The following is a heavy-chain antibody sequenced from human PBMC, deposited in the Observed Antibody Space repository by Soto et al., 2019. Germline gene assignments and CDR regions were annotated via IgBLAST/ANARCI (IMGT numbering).Heavy chain of an antibody. J-gene: IGHJ3*02. V-gene: IGHV3-23*01. Sequence: EVQLLESGGGLGQPGGSLRLSCAASGFTFSSYAMTWVRQAPGQGLEWVASISGSGGTTNYADSVKGRFTISRDNSKNTAYLQMNSLRAEDTAVYYCAKDHTVVIRDAFDIWGQGTMVNVSS. CDR1: GFTFSSYA. D-gene: IGHD3-22*01. CDR2: ISGSGGTT. CDR3: AKDHTVVIRDAFDI.